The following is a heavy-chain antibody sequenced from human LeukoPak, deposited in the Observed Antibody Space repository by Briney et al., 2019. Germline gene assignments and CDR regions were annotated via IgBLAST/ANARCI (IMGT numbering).Heavy chain of an antibody. CDR2: IDPNTGGT. CDR3: ATSTYCSSTSCRNYYYFGMDV. D-gene: IGHD2-2*01. CDR1: GYTFTNYY. J-gene: IGHJ6*02. V-gene: IGHV1-2*06. Sequence: ASVKVSCKTSGYTFTNYYIHWVRQAPGQGLGWMGRIDPNTGGTKSAKNFQGRVTMTRDTSISTAYMALSGLRSEDTAVYYCATSTYCSSTSCRNYYYFGMDVWGQGTTVTVSS.